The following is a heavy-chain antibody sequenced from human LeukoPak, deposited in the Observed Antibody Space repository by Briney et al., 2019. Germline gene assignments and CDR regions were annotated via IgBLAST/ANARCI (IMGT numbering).Heavy chain of an antibody. V-gene: IGHV3-23*01. CDR1: GFTFSTYA. CDR3: AKGKTTVTPKYFDD. Sequence: PGGSLRLSCAASGFTFSTYAVTWVRQAPGKGLEWVSTISGGAGKTYYADSVKGRFTIPRDNSKNTLYLQMNSLRAEDTAVYYCAKGKTTVTPKYFDDWGQGTLVTVSS. D-gene: IGHD4-17*01. J-gene: IGHJ4*02. CDR2: ISGGAGKT.